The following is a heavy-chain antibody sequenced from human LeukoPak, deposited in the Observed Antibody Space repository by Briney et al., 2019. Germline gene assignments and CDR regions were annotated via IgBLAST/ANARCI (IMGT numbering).Heavy chain of an antibody. J-gene: IGHJ4*02. CDR1: GFTVSSDY. V-gene: IGHV3-66*02. CDR3: ARDQAGRYYFDY. CDR2: IYSGGST. Sequence: GGSLRFSCAASGFTVSSDYMSCVRQAPGKGLEWVSVIYSGGSTYYADSVKGRFTISRDNSKNTLYLQMNSLRAEDTAVYYCARDQAGRYYFDYWGQGTLVTASS. D-gene: IGHD6-19*01.